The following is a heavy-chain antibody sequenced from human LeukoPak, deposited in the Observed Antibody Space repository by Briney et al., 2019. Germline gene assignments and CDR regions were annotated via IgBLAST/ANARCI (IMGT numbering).Heavy chain of an antibody. D-gene: IGHD2-15*01. Sequence: GRFLRLSCAASGFTFDDHAMHWVRQAPGKGLEWVSGISGSGGSRGYADSVKGRFTISRDNAKNSLFLQMNSLRVEDTAFYYCTKGSGSWVDYWGQGTLVTVSS. J-gene: IGHJ4*02. CDR1: GFTFDDHA. CDR2: ISGSGGSR. V-gene: IGHV3-9*01. CDR3: TKGSGSWVDY.